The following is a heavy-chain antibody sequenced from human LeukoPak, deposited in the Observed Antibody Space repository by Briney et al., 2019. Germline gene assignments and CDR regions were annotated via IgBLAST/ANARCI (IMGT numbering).Heavy chain of an antibody. D-gene: IGHD2-21*02. CDR2: IYKSDST. CDR3: ARGVTTGPDWFDP. CDR1: GGSINSHY. J-gene: IGHJ5*02. Sequence: KSSETLSLTCTVSGGSINSHYWSWIRQSPGKGLEWIGFIYKSDSTNYNPTLKSRVTISADTSKNQISLKLSSVTAADTAVYYCARGVTTGPDWFDPWGQGTLVIVSS. V-gene: IGHV4-59*11.